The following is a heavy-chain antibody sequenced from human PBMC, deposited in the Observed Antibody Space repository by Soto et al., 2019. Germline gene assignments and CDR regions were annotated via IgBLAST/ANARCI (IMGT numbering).Heavy chain of an antibody. CDR2: ISKSDYT. J-gene: IGHJ4*02. Sequence: PGGSLRLSCVASGFTSSYYAMTWVRQAPGKGLEWVSSISKSDYTYYSDSVKGRFTISRDNAKNSVSLQMNTLRVEDTAVYYCAREDSIIIPAVSDFWGQGTLVTVSS. CDR1: GFTSSYYA. D-gene: IGHD2-2*01. CDR3: AREDSIIIPAVSDF. V-gene: IGHV3-21*01.